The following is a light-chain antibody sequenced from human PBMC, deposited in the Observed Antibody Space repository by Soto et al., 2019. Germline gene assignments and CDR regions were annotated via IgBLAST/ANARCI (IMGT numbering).Light chain of an antibody. J-gene: IGKJ5*01. CDR2: HTS. CDR1: QTFNNY. Sequence: VLTQSPATLSLSPGERATLSCRASQTFNNYLAWYQQKPGQAPRLIIYHTSNRATGIPARFSGSGSGTDFTLTISSLEPEDCAVYYCQQHPHSPPITFGQGTRPEIK. CDR3: QQHPHSPPIT. V-gene: IGKV3-11*01.